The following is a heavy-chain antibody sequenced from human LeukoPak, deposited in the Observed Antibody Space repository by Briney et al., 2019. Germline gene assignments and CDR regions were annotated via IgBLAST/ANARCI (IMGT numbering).Heavy chain of an antibody. Sequence: GGSLRLSCTVSGVTFTSQAMSWVRQAPGKGLEWVSAITGSGDTTYYADSVKGRFTISRDNSKNTLYLQMNSLRAEDTAIYYCAKDQLADYYDNSGYFDCWGQGTLVTVS. D-gene: IGHD3-22*01. CDR1: GVTFTSQA. V-gene: IGHV3-23*01. CDR2: ITGSGDTT. J-gene: IGHJ4*02. CDR3: AKDQLADYYDNSGYFDC.